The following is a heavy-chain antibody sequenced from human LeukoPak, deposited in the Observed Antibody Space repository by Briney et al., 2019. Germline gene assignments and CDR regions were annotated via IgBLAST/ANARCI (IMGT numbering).Heavy chain of an antibody. Sequence: PSETLSLTCTGSGGSISSYYWSWIRQPAGKGLEWIGRIYTSGSTNYNPSLKSRVTMSVDTSKNQFSLKLSSVTAADTAVYYCARGVHLASRQAVHFDYWGQGTLVTVSS. CDR1: GGSISSYY. V-gene: IGHV4-4*07. D-gene: IGHD2-15*01. CDR2: IYTSGST. CDR3: ARGVHLASRQAVHFDY. J-gene: IGHJ4*02.